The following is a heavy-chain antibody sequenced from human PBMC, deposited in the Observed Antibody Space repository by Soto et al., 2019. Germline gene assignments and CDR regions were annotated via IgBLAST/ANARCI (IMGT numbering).Heavy chain of an antibody. CDR3: AHRRYDIVSGLNWFDP. CDR1: GFSLRTSGGG. J-gene: IGHJ5*02. CDR2: IFWNDDK. V-gene: IGHV2-5*01. D-gene: IGHD3-9*01. Sequence: QITLKESGPTLVKPTETLTLTCTFSGFSLRTSGGGVGWIRQPPGEALEWIAIIFWNDDKSYSPSLKSRLTINKHPSKNQVVLMMTNMDPVDTATYYCAHRRYDIVSGLNWFDPWGQGTLVTVSS.